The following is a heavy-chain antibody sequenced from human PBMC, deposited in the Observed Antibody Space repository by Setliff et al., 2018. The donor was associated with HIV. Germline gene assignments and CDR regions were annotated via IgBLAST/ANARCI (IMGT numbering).Heavy chain of an antibody. CDR2: IYYSGNT. J-gene: IGHJ6*03. V-gene: IGHV4-39*01. Sequence: SETLSLTCSVSGGSISSSTYYWGWIRQPPGKGLEWIGSIYYSGNTYYNPSLKSRVTISVDTSKNQFSLKLSSVTAADTAVYYCARIVRWELVATSTFFYYYMDVWGKGTTGTVSS. D-gene: IGHD1-26*01. CDR3: ARIVRWELVATSTFFYYYMDV. CDR1: GGSISSSTYY.